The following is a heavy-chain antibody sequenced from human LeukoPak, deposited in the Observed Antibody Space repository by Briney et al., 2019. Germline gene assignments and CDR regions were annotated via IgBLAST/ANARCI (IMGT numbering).Heavy chain of an antibody. CDR3: AREESSCMDV. D-gene: IGHD3-10*01. CDR2: INPSGGST. CDR1: GYTFTSSY. J-gene: IGHJ6*02. Sequence: ASVKVSCKASGYTFTSSYMHWVRQAPGQGLEWMGIINPSGGSTGYAQKFKGRVTMTRDTSTSTVYMELSSLRSEDKAVYYCAREESSCMDVWGQGTAVTVSS. V-gene: IGHV1-46*01.